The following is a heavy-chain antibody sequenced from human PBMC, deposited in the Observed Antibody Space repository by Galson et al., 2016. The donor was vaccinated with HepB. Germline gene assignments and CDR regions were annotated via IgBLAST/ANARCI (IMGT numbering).Heavy chain of an antibody. CDR1: GFTVSDYY. CDR2: VFLGGST. CDR3: ARTSYRECTGTHCVNFRYYYYAMDV. D-gene: IGHD2-8*02. J-gene: IGHJ6*04. Sequence: SLRLSCAASGFTVSDYYMTWVRQAPGKGLEWVSVVFLGGSTYYAQSVEGRFTISRDDSKNTLHLQMNSLTAEDTAVYFCARTSYRECTGTHCVNFRYYYYAMDVGGKGTTVTVSS. V-gene: IGHV3-53*01.